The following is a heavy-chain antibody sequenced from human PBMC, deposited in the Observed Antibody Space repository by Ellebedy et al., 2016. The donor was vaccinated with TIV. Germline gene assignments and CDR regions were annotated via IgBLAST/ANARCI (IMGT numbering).Heavy chain of an antibody. V-gene: IGHV4-39*01. Sequence: SETLSLXXTVSGGSISSSSYYWGWIRQPPGKGLEWIGSIYYSGSAYYNPSLKSRVTISVDTSKNQFSLKLSSVTAADTAVYYCARLLGALVDYWGQGTLVTVSS. D-gene: IGHD3-10*01. CDR2: IYYSGSA. CDR3: ARLLGALVDY. CDR1: GGSISSSSYY. J-gene: IGHJ4*02.